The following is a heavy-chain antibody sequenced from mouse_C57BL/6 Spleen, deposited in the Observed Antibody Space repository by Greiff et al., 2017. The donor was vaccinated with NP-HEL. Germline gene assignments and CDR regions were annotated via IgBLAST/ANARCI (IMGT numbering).Heavy chain of an antibody. Sequence: VQLKQSGPVLVKPGASVKMSCKASGYTFTDYYMNWVKQSHGKSLEWIGVINPYNGGTSYNQKFKGKATLTVDKSSSTAYMELNSLTSEDSAVYYCARYDGYYYYFGYWGQGTTLTVSS. CDR1: GYTFTDYY. J-gene: IGHJ2*01. CDR2: INPYNGGT. D-gene: IGHD2-3*01. CDR3: ARYDGYYYYFGY. V-gene: IGHV1-19*01.